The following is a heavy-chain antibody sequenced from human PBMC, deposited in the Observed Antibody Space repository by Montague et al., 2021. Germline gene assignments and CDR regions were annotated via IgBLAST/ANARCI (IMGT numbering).Heavy chain of an antibody. D-gene: IGHD2-15*01. Sequence: SLRLSCTASGFTLSSYAMGWVRQAPGKGLEWVSAIGASGDNTYYAESVKGRFTISRDTSKNTLYLQMHSLGAEDTALYYCAKDHFSGGSYGGSGDMDVWGKGTTVTVSS. CDR2: IGASGDNT. CDR1: GFTLSSYA. CDR3: AKDHFSGGSYGGSGDMDV. J-gene: IGHJ6*03. V-gene: IGHV3-23*01.